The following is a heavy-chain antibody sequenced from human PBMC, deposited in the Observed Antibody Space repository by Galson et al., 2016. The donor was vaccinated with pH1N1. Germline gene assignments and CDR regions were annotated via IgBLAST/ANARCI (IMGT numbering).Heavy chain of an antibody. D-gene: IGHD4-23*01. CDR2: IVPITGVT. CDR1: GGTFRSYV. Sequence: SVKVSCKASGGTFRSYVIIWVRQAPGQGLQWMGRIVPITGVTNYAQQFQDRVTITADESTRTAYMELSSLRSEDTAVYYCAPGGDDYGGNPHWFDPWGQGTLVTVSS. V-gene: IGHV1-69*04. J-gene: IGHJ5*02. CDR3: APGGDDYGGNPHWFDP.